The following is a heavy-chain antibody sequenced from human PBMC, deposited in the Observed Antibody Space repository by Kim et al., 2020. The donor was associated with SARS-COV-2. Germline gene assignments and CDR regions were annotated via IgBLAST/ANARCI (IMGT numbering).Heavy chain of an antibody. CDR3: AWTHCNVGRCYLVYYG. J-gene: IGHJ6*01. D-gene: IGHD2-15*01. V-gene: IGHV3-30-3*01. Sequence: GGSLRLSCAASGFTFSTSAIHWVRQTPGKGLEWVAVISADGRTKYYGDAVRGRFTVSRDNSQNALYLELDNLRPDDTAVYFCAWTHCNVGRCYLVYYG. CDR1: GFTFSTSA. CDR2: ISADGRTK.